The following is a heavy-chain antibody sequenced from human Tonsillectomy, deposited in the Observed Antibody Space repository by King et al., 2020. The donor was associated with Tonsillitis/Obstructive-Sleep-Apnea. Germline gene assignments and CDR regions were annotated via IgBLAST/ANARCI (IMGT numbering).Heavy chain of an antibody. J-gene: IGHJ2*01. Sequence: QLVQSGAEVKKPGESLKISCKGSGYSFTSYWIGWVRQMPGKGLEWMGIIYPGDSDTRYSPSFQGQVTISANKSISTAYLQWSSLKASDTAMYYCARSSGWYNADWYFDLWGRGTLVTVSS. CDR2: IYPGDSDT. CDR3: ARSSGWYNADWYFDL. D-gene: IGHD6-19*01. V-gene: IGHV5-51*03. CDR1: GYSFTSYW.